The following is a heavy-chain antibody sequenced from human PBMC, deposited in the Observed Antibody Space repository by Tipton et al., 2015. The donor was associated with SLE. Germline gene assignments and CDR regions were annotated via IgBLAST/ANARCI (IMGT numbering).Heavy chain of an antibody. CDR3: ARESAHYYYMDV. Sequence: SLRLSCEASGFTFSFYAMNWVRQAPGKGLEWISYISDGSTNIHYADSVRGRFIVSRDNAKNPLHLQMNSLRAEDMAVYYCARESAHYYYMDVWGKGTSVTVSS. V-gene: IGHV3-48*01. CDR2: ISDGSTNI. J-gene: IGHJ6*03. CDR1: GFTFSFYA.